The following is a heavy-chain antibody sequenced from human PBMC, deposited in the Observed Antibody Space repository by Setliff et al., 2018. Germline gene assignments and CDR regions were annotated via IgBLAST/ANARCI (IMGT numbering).Heavy chain of an antibody. J-gene: IGHJ3*02. CDR1: GATFSTYG. D-gene: IGHD2-2*01. CDR2: ISA. Sequence: GASVKVSCKASGATFSTYGISWLRQAPGQGLEWMGWISAYAQKFQGRVTMTTDTSTGTADMELRNLRSDDTAVYYCTRDTNIVVVPPHRTAFDIWGQGTMVTVSS. CDR3: TRDTNIVVVPPHRTAFDI. V-gene: IGHV1-18*01.